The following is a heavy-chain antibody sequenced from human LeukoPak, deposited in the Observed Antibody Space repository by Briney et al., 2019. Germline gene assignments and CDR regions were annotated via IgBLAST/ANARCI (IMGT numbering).Heavy chain of an antibody. D-gene: IGHD3-3*01. Sequence: SETLSLTCTVSGGSISSYYWSWIRQPPGKGLEWIGYIYYSGSTNYNPSLKSRVTISVDTSKNQFSLKLSSVTAADTAVYYCARGVDYDFWSGYYDYYYYYMDVWGKGTTVTVSS. J-gene: IGHJ6*03. CDR1: GGSISSYY. CDR3: ARGVDYDFWSGYYDYYYYYMDV. V-gene: IGHV4-59*01. CDR2: IYYSGST.